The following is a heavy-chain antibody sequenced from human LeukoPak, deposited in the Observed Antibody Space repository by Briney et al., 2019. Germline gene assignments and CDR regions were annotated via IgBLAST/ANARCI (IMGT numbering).Heavy chain of an antibody. CDR1: GFTFSSYG. J-gene: IGHJ4*02. CDR2: ISYDGSNK. CDR3: AKDLEQQLDGYYFDY. V-gene: IGHV3-30*18. D-gene: IGHD6-13*01. Sequence: GTSLRLSCAASGFTFSSYGMHWVRQAPGKGLEWVAVISYDGSNKYYADSVKGRFTISRDNSKNTLYLQMNSLRAEDTAVYYCAKDLEQQLDGYYFDYWGQGTLVTVSS.